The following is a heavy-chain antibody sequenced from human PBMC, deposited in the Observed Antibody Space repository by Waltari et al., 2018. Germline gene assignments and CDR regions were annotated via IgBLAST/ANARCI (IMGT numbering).Heavy chain of an antibody. CDR3: AKPPGYSSRWFDP. CDR2: IRYDGSNK. Sequence: QVQLVESGGGVVQPGGSLSLSCAASGFTFSSHGMHLVRQSPGKGLEWVAFIRYDGSNKYYADSVKGRFTISRDNSKNTLYLQMNSLRAEDTAVYYCAKPPGYSSRWFDPWGQGTLVTVSS. J-gene: IGHJ5*02. D-gene: IGHD6-13*01. V-gene: IGHV3-30*02. CDR1: GFTFSSHG.